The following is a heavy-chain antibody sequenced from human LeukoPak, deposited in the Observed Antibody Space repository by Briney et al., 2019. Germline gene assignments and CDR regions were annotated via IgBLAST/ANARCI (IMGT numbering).Heavy chain of an antibody. CDR2: IYYSGST. J-gene: IGHJ4*02. Sequence: SETLSLTCTVSGGSINSYYWTWIRQPPGKGLEWIGYIYYSGSTNYNPSLKSRVTISVDTSKNQFSLTLSSVTAADTAVYYCARGRSNSDYWGQGTLVDVSS. D-gene: IGHD3/OR15-3a*01. CDR1: GGSINSYY. CDR3: ARGRSNSDY. V-gene: IGHV4-59*01.